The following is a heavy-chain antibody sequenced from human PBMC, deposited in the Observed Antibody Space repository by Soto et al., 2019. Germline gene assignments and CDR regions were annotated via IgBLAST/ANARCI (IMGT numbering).Heavy chain of an antibody. D-gene: IGHD2-2*01. CDR3: AREPLDCSSTSCSLREYYYYGMDV. CDR2: IYYTGST. J-gene: IGHJ6*02. CDR1: GDSVTSGDYY. Sequence: PLSLTCTVSGDSVTSGDYYWSWIRQHPGKGLEWIGYIYYTGSTYYNPSLQTRVTISVDTSKNQFSLKLSSVTAADTAVYYCAREPLDCSSTSCSLREYYYYGMDVWGQGTTVTVSS. V-gene: IGHV4-30-4*08.